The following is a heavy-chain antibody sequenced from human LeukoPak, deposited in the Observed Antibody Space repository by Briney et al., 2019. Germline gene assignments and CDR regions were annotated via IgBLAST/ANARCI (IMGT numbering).Heavy chain of an antibody. CDR1: GDSVSSGSYY. CDR3: ARGEDYYGSGSYYNVLGY. V-gene: IGHV4-61*01. D-gene: IGHD3-10*01. Sequence: SETLSLTCTVSGDSVSSGSYYWSWIRQPPGKGLEWVGYMYYNGSTNYNPSLKSRVTISVDTSKNQFSLKLSSVTAADTAVYYCARGEDYYGSGSYYNVLGYWGQGTLVTVSS. J-gene: IGHJ4*02. CDR2: MYYNGST.